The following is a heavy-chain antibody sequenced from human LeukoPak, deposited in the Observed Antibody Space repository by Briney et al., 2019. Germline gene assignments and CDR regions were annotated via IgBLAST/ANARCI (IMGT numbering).Heavy chain of an antibody. D-gene: IGHD4-17*01. V-gene: IGHV3-30*18. CDR2: ISKDGSDQ. J-gene: IGHJ4*02. CDR3: AKDLSVTTALDY. CDR1: GFIFSSYG. Sequence: GGSLRLSCAASGFIFSSYGMHWVRQAPGKGLEWVAGISKDGSDQYYGDCVQGRFTISRDNSENTLYLQMNSLRAEDTAVYYCAKDLSVTTALDYWGQGTLVTVSS.